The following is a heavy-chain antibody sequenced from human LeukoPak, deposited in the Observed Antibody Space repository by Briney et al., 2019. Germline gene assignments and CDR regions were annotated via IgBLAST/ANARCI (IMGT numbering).Heavy chain of an antibody. CDR2: INPSGGST. CDR3: ARGPARWDAFDI. CDR1: GNTFTNYY. Sequence: ASVKVSCKASGNTFTNYYMHWVRQAPRQGLEWMGIINPSGGSTNYAQRFQGRVIMTRDTSTSTVYMELSSPTSEDTAMYYCARGPARWDAFDIWGQGTMVTVSS. J-gene: IGHJ3*02. D-gene: IGHD5-24*01. V-gene: IGHV1-46*01.